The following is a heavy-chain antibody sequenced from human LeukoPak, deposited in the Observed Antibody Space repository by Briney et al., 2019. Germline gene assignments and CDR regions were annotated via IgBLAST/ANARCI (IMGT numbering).Heavy chain of an antibody. V-gene: IGHV1-2*02. CDR1: GYTFTGYY. J-gene: IGHJ4*02. D-gene: IGHD3-22*01. Sequence: VASVKVSCKASGYTFTGYYMHWVRQAPGQGLEWMGWINPNSGGTNYAQKFQGRVTMTRDTSISTAYMELSRLRSDDTAVYCCARDSTERHYDSSGYEDYWGQGTLVTVSS. CDR3: ARDSTERHYDSSGYEDY. CDR2: INPNSGGT.